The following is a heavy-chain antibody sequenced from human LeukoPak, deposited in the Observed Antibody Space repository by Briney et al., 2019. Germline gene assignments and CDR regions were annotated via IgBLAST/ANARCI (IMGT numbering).Heavy chain of an antibody. CDR2: IYYSGST. CDR3: ARDSTGVINWYFDL. D-gene: IGHD3-10*01. V-gene: IGHV4-59*01. J-gene: IGHJ2*01. CDR1: GVSISSYY. Sequence: SETLSLTCTVSGVSISSYYWSWIRQPPGKGLEWIGYIYYSGSTNYNPSLKSRVTISVDATKNQFPLKLSSVTAEATAVYYCARDSTGVINWYFDLWGRGTLVTVSS.